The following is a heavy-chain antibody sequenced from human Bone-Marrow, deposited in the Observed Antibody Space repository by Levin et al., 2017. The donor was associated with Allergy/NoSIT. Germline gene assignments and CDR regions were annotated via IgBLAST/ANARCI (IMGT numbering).Heavy chain of an antibody. Sequence: VYRKPSGYSFTPPYFHWVRQAPGQGHEWMVFLPPPPFFPPSSPPFPCRVTLTSDTSISTGYMELSGLTSDDTAMYYCARGDSSNFYWLVYFDWGQGTQVTVSS. J-gene: IGHJ4*02. CDR3: ARGDSSNFYWLVYFD. CDR2: LPPPPFFP. V-gene: IGHV1-2*07. D-gene: IGHD2-8*01. CDR1: GYSFTPPY.